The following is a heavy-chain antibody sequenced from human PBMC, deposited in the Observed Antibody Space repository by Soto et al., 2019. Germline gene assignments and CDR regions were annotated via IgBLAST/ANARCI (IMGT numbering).Heavy chain of an antibody. V-gene: IGHV3-23*01. D-gene: IGHD6-19*01. J-gene: IGHJ2*01. CDR1: GFTFSSYA. CDR2: ISGSGGGT. Sequence: GGSLRLSCAASGFTFSSYAMSWVRQAPGKGLEWVSGISGSGGGTFYPDSVKGRFTISRDNSKNTVYLQMNSLRAEDTAVYYCAKVDSSDWPRYFDLWGRGTLVTVSS. CDR3: AKVDSSDWPRYFDL.